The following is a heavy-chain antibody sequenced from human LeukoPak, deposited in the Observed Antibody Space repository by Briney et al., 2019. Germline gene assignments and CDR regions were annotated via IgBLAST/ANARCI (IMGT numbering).Heavy chain of an antibody. D-gene: IGHD3-3*01. J-gene: IGHJ5*01. Sequence: PGGSLRLSCAASGFTFSSYEMNWVRQAPGKGVEWVSYISSSGSTIYYADSVKGRFTISRDNAKNSVYLQMNSLRAEDTAVYYCARVGDPDWFDSWGQGTLVTVSS. CDR1: GFTFSSYE. CDR2: ISSSGSTI. V-gene: IGHV3-48*03. CDR3: ARVGDPDWFDS.